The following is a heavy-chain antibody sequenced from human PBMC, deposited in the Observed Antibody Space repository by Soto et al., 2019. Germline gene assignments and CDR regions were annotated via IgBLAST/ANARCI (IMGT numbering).Heavy chain of an antibody. Sequence: GGSLRLSCAASGFTFNSYSMNWVRQAPGKGLEWVSYISSSSTTKYYTDSVKGRLTISRDDAKSSLYLQMNSLRADDTAVYYCGRWSNGLDYWGQGTLVTVSS. CDR2: ISSSSTTK. J-gene: IGHJ4*02. V-gene: IGHV3-48*04. D-gene: IGHD2-8*01. CDR1: GFTFNSYS. CDR3: GRWSNGLDY.